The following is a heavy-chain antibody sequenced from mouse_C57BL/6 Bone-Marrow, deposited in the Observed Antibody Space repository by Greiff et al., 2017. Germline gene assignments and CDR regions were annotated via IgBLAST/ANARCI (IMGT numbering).Heavy chain of an antibody. CDR1: GYTFTSYG. CDR2: IYPRSGNT. Sequence: QVQLQQSGAELARPGASVKLSCKASGYTFTSYGISWVKQRTGQGLEWIGEIYPRSGNTYYNEKFQGKATLTADKSSSTAYMELRSLTSEDSAVYFCARSWILESMDYWGQGTSVTVSS. J-gene: IGHJ4*01. D-gene: IGHD2-12*01. V-gene: IGHV1-81*01. CDR3: ARSWILESMDY.